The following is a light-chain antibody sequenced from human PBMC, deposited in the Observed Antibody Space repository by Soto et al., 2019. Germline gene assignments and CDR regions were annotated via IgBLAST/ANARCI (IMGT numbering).Light chain of an antibody. CDR1: QSVGNY. CDR3: QQRAHWPPYT. CDR2: DAL. Sequence: EVVLTQSPVTLSLSPGERATLSCKTSQSVGNYLAWIQKKPGQAPRLLIYDALNRATGIPARFSGSGSGTDFTLTVSSLEPEDFAVYYCQQRAHWPPYTFGHGTKLEIK. J-gene: IGKJ2*01. V-gene: IGKV3-11*01.